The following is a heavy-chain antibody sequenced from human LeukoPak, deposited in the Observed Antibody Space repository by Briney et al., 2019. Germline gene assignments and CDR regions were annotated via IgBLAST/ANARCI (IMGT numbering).Heavy chain of an antibody. V-gene: IGHV1-18*01. CDR1: GYTFTSYG. J-gene: IGHJ4*02. Sequence: ASVKVSCKASGYTFTSYGISWERQAPGQGLEWMGWISAYNGNTNYAQKLQGRVTMTTDTSTSTAYMELRSLRSDDTAVYYCARVDSSGWNFDYWGQGTLVTVSS. D-gene: IGHD6-19*01. CDR2: ISAYNGNT. CDR3: ARVDSSGWNFDY.